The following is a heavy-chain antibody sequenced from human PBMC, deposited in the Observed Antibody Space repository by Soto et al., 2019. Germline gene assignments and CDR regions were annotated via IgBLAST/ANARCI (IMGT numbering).Heavy chain of an antibody. CDR1: GGSLSGYY. J-gene: IGHJ4*02. CDR3: ARDRTSSGYYFDYSLDY. V-gene: IGHV4-59*01. D-gene: IGHD3-22*01. Sequence: PSETLYLTCSVPGGSLSGYYWSWIRQPPGKGLEYIAYIYHTGNAKYNPSLQRRVTLSVDTSETQFPLRLESVTAADTAVYYSARDRTSSGYYFDYSLDYWGQGTRVTV. CDR2: IYHTGNA.